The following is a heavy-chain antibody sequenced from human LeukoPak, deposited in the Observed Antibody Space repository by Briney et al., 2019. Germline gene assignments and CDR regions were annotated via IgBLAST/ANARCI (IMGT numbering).Heavy chain of an antibody. V-gene: IGHV1-46*01. D-gene: IGHD6-13*01. Sequence: ASVKVSCKASGYTFTSYYMHWVRQAPGQGLEWMGIINPSGGSTSYAQKFQGRVTMTRDTSTSTVYMELSSLRSEDTAVYYCAGAIAAAASFDYWGQGTLVTVSS. CDR1: GYTFTSYY. CDR2: INPSGGST. CDR3: AGAIAAAASFDY. J-gene: IGHJ4*02.